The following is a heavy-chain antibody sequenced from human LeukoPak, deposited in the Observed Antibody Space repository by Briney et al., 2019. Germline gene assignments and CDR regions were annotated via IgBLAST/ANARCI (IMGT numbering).Heavy chain of an antibody. CDR2: IYPGDSET. CDR1: GYTFTTYW. CDR3: ARGGGTIIRGITGLSGKYFGMDV. J-gene: IGHJ6*02. V-gene: IGHV5-51*01. D-gene: IGHD3-10*01. Sequence: GESLKISCKGSGYTFTTYWIGWVRQMPGKGLEWVGIIYPGDSETRYSPSFQGQVTISADKSISTASLQWSSLKASDTAMYYCARGGGTIIRGITGLSGKYFGMDVWGQGTTVTVSS.